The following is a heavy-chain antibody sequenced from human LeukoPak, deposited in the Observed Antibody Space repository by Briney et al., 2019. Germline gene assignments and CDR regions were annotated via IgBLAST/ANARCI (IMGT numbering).Heavy chain of an antibody. CDR3: ARGYGDYNPRSAFDI. D-gene: IGHD4-17*01. CDR1: GYTFTSYD. CDR2: MNPNSGNI. V-gene: IGHV1-8*01. J-gene: IGHJ3*02. Sequence: ASVKVSCKASGYTFTSYDINWVRQATGQGLEWMGWMNPNSGNIGYAQKFQGRVTMIRNTSISTDYMELSSLRSADTAVYYCARGYGDYNPRSAFDIWGQGTMVTVSS.